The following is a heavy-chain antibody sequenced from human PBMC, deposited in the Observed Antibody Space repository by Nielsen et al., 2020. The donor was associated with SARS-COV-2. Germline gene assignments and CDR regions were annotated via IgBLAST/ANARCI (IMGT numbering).Heavy chain of an antibody. CDR1: GFTFSSYG. CDR2: ISYDGSNK. Sequence: GESLKISCAASGFTFSSYGMHWVRQAPGKGLEWVAVISYDGSNKYYADSVKGRFTISRDNSKNTLYLQMNSLRAEDTAVYYCARGGKRFDSSGYFSPDYWGQGTLVTVSS. D-gene: IGHD3-22*01. J-gene: IGHJ4*02. CDR3: ARGGKRFDSSGYFSPDY. V-gene: IGHV3-30*03.